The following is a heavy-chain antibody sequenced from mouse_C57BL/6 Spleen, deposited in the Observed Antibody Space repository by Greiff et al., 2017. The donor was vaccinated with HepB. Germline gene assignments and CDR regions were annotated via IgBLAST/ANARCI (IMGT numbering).Heavy chain of an antibody. V-gene: IGHV1-4*01. CDR3: ARSGLDWYFDV. J-gene: IGHJ1*03. D-gene: IGHD3-3*01. CDR2: INPSSGYT. CDR1: GYTFTSYT. Sequence: LQESGAELARPGASVKMSCKASGYTFTSYTMHWVKQRPGQGLEWIGYINPSSGYTKYNQKFKDKATLTADKSSSTAYMQLSSLTSEDSAVYYCARSGLDWYFDVWGTGTTVTVSS.